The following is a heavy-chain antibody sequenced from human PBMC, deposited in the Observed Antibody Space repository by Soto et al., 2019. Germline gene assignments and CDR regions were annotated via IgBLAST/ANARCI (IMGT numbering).Heavy chain of an antibody. Sequence: QGQLVQSGAEVKTPGSSVKVSCKASGGTFSSYAISWVRQAPGQGLEWMGGIIPIFGTANYAQTFQGRVTSTADESTSTAYMELSSLRSEDTAVYYCARGTSSSSTVYGMACWGQGTTVTVSS. CDR3: ARGTSSSSTVYGMAC. J-gene: IGHJ6*02. V-gene: IGHV1-69*01. CDR1: GGTFSSYA. D-gene: IGHD6-6*01. CDR2: IIPIFGTA.